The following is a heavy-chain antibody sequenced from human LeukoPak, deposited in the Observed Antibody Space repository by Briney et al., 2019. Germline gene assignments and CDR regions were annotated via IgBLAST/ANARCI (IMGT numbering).Heavy chain of an antibody. D-gene: IGHD5-12*01. CDR1: GFTFSSYW. V-gene: IGHV3-7*01. CDR3: ATEGWLRLDTSFDY. CDR2: LKQDGSEK. J-gene: IGHJ4*02. Sequence: GGSLRLSCAASGFTFSSYWMSWVRQAPGKGLEWVAYLKQDGSEKYYVDSVKGRFTISRDNAKNSLYLQMNSLRAEDTAVYYCATEGWLRLDTSFDYWGQGTLVTVSS.